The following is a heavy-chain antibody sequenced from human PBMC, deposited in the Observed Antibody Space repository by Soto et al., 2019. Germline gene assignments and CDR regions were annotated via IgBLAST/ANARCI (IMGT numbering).Heavy chain of an antibody. CDR1: EDTFRNYA. CDR2: IIPIFGTA. CDR3: ASTNYDSSAYYYWCLGL. V-gene: IGHV1-69*06. J-gene: IGHJ2*01. D-gene: IGHD3-22*01. Sequence: QVELVQSGAEVKKPGSSVKVSCQASEDTFRNYAISWVRQAPGQGLEWMGGIIPIFGTANYAQKFQGRVTITADTSANTVYMELGCLRSEDTAVYYCASTNYDSSAYYYWCLGLWGRGTLVTVSS.